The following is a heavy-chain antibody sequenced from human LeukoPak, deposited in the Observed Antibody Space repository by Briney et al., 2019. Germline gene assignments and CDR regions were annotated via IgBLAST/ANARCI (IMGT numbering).Heavy chain of an antibody. J-gene: IGHJ4*02. Sequence: PGGSLRLSCAASGFTFSNAWMSWVRQAPGKGLEWVGRIKSKTDGGTTDYAAPVKGRFTISRDDSKNTLYLQMNSLKTEDTAVYYCTTDLVYSSSWYVGYWGQGTLVTVSS. D-gene: IGHD6-13*01. CDR1: GFTFSNAW. V-gene: IGHV3-15*01. CDR2: IKSKTDGGTT. CDR3: TTDLVYSSSWYVGY.